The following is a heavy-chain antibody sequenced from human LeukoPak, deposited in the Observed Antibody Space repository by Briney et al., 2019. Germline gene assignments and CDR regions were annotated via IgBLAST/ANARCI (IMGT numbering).Heavy chain of an antibody. CDR1: GGSFSGYY. D-gene: IGHD6-6*01. CDR3: ARATRPHFDY. CDR2: INHSGST. V-gene: IGHV4-34*01. Sequence: SETLSLPCAVYGGSFSGYYWSWIRQPPGKGLEWIGEINHSGSTNYNPSLKSRVTISVDTSKNQFSLKLSSVTAADTAVYYCARATRPHFDYWGQGTLVTVSS. J-gene: IGHJ4*02.